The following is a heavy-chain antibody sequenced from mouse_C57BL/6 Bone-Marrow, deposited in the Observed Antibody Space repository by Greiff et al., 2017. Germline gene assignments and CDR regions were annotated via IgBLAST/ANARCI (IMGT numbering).Heavy chain of an antibody. J-gene: IGHJ3*01. D-gene: IGHD3-2*02. CDR1: GYTFTSYT. CDR2: INPSSGYT. V-gene: IGHV1-4*01. Sequence: QVQLQQSGAELARPGASVKMSCKASGYTFTSYTMHWVKQRPGQGLEWIGYINPSSGYTKYNQKFKDKATLTADKSSSTAYMQLSILTSEDSAVYYCARGGLRLPFAYWGRGTLVTVSA. CDR3: ARGGLRLPFAY.